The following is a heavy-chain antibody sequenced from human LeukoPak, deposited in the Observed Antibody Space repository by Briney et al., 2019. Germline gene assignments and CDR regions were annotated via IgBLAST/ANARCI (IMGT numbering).Heavy chain of an antibody. CDR2: INAGNGNT. Sequence: VASVEVSCKASGYTFTSYAMHWVRQAPGQRLEWMGWINAGNGNTKYSQKFQGRVTMTEDTSTDTAYMELSSLRSEDTAVYYCATGNPIVPAAPEGLYYYGMDVWGQGTTVTVSS. D-gene: IGHD2-2*01. J-gene: IGHJ6*02. CDR3: ATGNPIVPAAPEGLYYYGMDV. V-gene: IGHV1-3*01. CDR1: GYTFTSYA.